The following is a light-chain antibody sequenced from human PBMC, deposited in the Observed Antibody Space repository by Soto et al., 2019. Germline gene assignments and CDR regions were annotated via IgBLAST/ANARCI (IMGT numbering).Light chain of an antibody. Sequence: QSVLTQPASVSGSPGQSITISCTGTSSVVGAYDYVSWYQQHPDKAPKLMIYEVSYRPSGVSNRFSGSKSVNTATLTISGLQAEDEADYYCSSYTISSTRVFGTGTKVTVL. CDR1: SSVVGAYDY. J-gene: IGLJ1*01. CDR2: EVS. V-gene: IGLV2-14*03. CDR3: SSYTISSTRV.